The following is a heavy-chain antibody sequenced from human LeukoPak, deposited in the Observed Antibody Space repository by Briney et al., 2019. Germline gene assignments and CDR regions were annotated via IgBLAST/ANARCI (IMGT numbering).Heavy chain of an antibody. D-gene: IGHD3-22*01. J-gene: IGHJ4*02. Sequence: GGSLRLSCAASGFTFSNYNMNWVRQAPGKGLEWVSSISSSSSYIYYADSVKGRFTISRDNAKNSLYLQMNSLRAEDTAVYYCASFNYDSRGVDWGQGTLVTVSS. V-gene: IGHV3-21*01. CDR2: ISSSSSYI. CDR3: ASFNYDSRGVD. CDR1: GFTFSNYN.